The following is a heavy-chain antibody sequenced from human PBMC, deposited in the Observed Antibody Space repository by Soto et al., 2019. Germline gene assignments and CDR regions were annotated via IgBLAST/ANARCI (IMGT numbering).Heavy chain of an antibody. CDR3: SIAGSRGGTHTYDYGMDV. D-gene: IGHD6-19*01. CDR1: GLIFNTYA. V-gene: IGHV3-13*01. CDR2: IGTAGDT. Sequence: VGSLRLSCAASGLIFNTYAMNWIRKATGKGLEWVSAIGTAGDTYYPGSVKGRFTISRENAKNSLYLQMNSLRAEDTAVYYCSIAGSRGGTHTYDYGMDVWCQGTTVTAS. J-gene: IGHJ6*02.